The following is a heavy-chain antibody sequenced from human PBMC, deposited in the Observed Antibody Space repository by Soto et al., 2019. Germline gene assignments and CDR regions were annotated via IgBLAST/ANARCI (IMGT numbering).Heavy chain of an antibody. V-gene: IGHV1-18*01. CDR2: ISGNDGKT. Sequence: ASVKVSCKASGYRFTNHGISWVRQAPGQGLEWMGWISGNDGKTKYARKFQGRVTMTTDTSTSTAYMEMNSLRHDDTAVYYCAREYCSGGSCYSHWFDPLGQGTLVTVSS. CDR3: AREYCSGGSCYSHWFDP. J-gene: IGHJ5*02. D-gene: IGHD2-15*01. CDR1: GYRFTNHG.